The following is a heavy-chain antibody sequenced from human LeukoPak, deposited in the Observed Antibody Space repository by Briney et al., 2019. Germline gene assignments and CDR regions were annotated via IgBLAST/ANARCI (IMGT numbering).Heavy chain of an antibody. V-gene: IGHV3-53*01. CDR2: IYSGGST. CDR1: GFTVSSNY. D-gene: IGHD2-15*01. CDR3: ARASKVEAFDV. J-gene: IGHJ3*01. Sequence: GGSLRLSCAASGFTVSSNYMSWVRQAPGKGLEWVAVIYSGGSTYYADSVKGRFTISRDNSKNTLFLQMNSLRAEDTAVYYCARASKVEAFDVWGQGTMVTVSS.